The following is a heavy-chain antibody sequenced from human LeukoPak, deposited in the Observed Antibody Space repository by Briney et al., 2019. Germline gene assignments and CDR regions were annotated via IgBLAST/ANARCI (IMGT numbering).Heavy chain of an antibody. CDR1: GYTLTDYY. Sequence: EASVKVSCKASGYTLTDYYMHWVRQAPGQGLEWMGRINPNSGGTNYAQKFQGRVTMTRDTSISTVYMELSRLRSDDTAVYYCARVGYYESSGYYEYWDQGTLVTVSS. CDR3: ARVGYYESSGYYEY. J-gene: IGHJ4*02. D-gene: IGHD3-22*01. V-gene: IGHV1-2*06. CDR2: INPNSGGT.